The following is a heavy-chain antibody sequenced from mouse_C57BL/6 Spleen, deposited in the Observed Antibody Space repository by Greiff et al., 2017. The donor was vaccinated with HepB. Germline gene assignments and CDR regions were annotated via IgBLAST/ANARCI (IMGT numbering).Heavy chain of an antibody. CDR2: IYPGSGST. CDR3: ARDSSGYVNYFDY. CDR1: GYTFTSYW. D-gene: IGHD3-2*02. Sequence: VQLQQSGAELVKPGASVKMSCKASGYTFTSYWITWVKQRPGQGLEWIGDIYPGSGSTNYNEKFKSKATLTVDTSSSTAYMQLSSLTSEDSAVYYCARDSSGYVNYFDYWGQGTTLTVSS. V-gene: IGHV1-55*01. J-gene: IGHJ2*01.